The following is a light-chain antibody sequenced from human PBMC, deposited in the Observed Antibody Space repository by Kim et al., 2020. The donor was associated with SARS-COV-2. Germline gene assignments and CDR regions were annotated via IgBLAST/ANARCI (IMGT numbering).Light chain of an antibody. Sequence: QSVLTQPPSVSAAPGQKVTFSCSGANSNIGSNSVSWYQHVPGTAPRLLIYDTTKRPRDIPDRFSGSKSGTSATLGITGLQTGDDADYYCATWDDSLGGGVFGGGTQLTVL. CDR3: ATWDDSLGGGV. CDR1: NSNIGSNS. V-gene: IGLV1-51*01. J-gene: IGLJ3*02. CDR2: DTT.